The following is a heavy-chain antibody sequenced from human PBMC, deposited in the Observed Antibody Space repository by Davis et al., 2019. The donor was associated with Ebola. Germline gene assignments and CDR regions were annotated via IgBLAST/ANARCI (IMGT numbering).Heavy chain of an antibody. Sequence: AASVKVSCKASGYTFTGYYLHWVRQAPGQGLEWMGRINPYSGGTDYPQKFQGRVTMTRDTSISTAFMELSSLRSDDTAVYYCWVAATPFDYWGQGTLVTVSS. V-gene: IGHV1-2*06. J-gene: IGHJ4*02. D-gene: IGHD2-15*01. CDR1: GYTFTGYY. CDR3: WVAATPFDY. CDR2: INPYSGGT.